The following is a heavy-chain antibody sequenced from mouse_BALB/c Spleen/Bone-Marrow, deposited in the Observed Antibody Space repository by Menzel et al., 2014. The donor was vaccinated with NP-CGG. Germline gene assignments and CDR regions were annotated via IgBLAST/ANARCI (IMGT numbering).Heavy chain of an antibody. CDR3: ARDYYGSTSFAY. D-gene: IGHD1-1*01. J-gene: IGHJ3*01. CDR1: GYTFTTYV. CDR2: INPYNDDS. V-gene: IGHV1-14*01. Sequence: VQLKQSGPELVKPGASVKMSCKASGYTFTTYVMHWVKQKPGQGLEWIGYINPYNDDSKYNEKFKGKATLTSDKSSSTAYMELSSPTSEDSAVYYCARDYYGSTSFAYWGQGTLVTVSA.